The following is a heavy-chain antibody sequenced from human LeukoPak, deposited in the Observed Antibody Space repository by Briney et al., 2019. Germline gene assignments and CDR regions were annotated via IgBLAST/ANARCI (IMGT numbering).Heavy chain of an antibody. CDR2: IYTSGST. CDR1: GGSISSYY. Sequence: SETLSLTCTVSGGSISSYYWSWIRQPAGKGLEWIGRIYTSGSTNYNPSLKSRATMSVDTSKNQFSLKLSSVTAADTAVYYCAGQYCSSTSCYDLDYWGQGTLVTVSS. J-gene: IGHJ4*02. CDR3: AGQYCSSTSCYDLDY. V-gene: IGHV4-4*07. D-gene: IGHD2-2*01.